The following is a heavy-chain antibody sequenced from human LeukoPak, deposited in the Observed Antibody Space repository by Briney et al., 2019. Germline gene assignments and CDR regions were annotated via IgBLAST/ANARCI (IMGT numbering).Heavy chain of an antibody. J-gene: IGHJ4*02. D-gene: IGHD4-17*01. V-gene: IGHV3-21*01. CDR3: ARDYGDYVLCDY. Sequence: KPGGSLRLSCAASGFTFSSYSMNWVRQAPGKGLEWVSSISSSSSYIYYADSMKGRFTISRDNAKNSLYLQMNSLRAEDTAVYYCARDYGDYVLCDYWGQGTLVTVSS. CDR1: GFTFSSYS. CDR2: ISSSSSYI.